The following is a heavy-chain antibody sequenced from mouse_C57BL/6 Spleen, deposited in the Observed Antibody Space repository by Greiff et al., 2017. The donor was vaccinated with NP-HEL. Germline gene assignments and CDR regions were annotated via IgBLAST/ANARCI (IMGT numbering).Heavy chain of an antibody. Sequence: QVQLQQPGAELVKPGASAKLSCKASGYTFTSYWMHWVKQRPGQGLEWIGMIHPNSGSTNYNEKFKSKATMTVDKSSSTAYMQLSSLTSEDSAVYYCARVITTVVAWNFDYWGQGTTLTVSS. CDR3: ARVITTVVAWNFDY. J-gene: IGHJ2*01. V-gene: IGHV1-64*01. CDR2: IHPNSGST. D-gene: IGHD1-1*01. CDR1: GYTFTSYW.